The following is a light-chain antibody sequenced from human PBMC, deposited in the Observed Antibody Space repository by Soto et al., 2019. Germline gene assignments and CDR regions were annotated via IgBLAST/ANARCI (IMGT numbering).Light chain of an antibody. CDR1: QSVSRN. CDR2: GVS. Sequence: EIVMTQSPATLSVSPGQRATLFCRASQSVSRNLAWHQQKPGQAPRLLIYGVSTRATGVPARFSGSGSGTDFTLTISSLEPEDFAVYYCQQRSNWPLTFGGGTKVDIK. CDR3: QQRSNWPLT. J-gene: IGKJ4*01. V-gene: IGKV3-11*01.